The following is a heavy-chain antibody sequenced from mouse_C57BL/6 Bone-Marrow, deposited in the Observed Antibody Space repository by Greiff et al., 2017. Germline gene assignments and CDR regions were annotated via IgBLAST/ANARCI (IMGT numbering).Heavy chain of an antibody. J-gene: IGHJ4*01. V-gene: IGHV5-17*01. CDR1: GFTFSDYG. CDR2: ISSGSSTV. Sequence: EVQRVESGGGLVKPGGSLKLSCAASGFTFSDYGMHWVRQAPEQGLEWVAYISSGSSTVYYADTVKGRFTISRDNAKNTLFLQMTSLRSEDTAMYYCAGNKEGYAMDYWGQGTSVTVSS. CDR3: AGNKEGYAMDY. D-gene: IGHD1-3*01.